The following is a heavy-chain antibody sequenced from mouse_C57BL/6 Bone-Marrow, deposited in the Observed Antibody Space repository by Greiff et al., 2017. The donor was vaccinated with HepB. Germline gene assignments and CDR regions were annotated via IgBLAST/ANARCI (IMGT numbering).Heavy chain of an antibody. D-gene: IGHD1-1*01. CDR3: ARPRYYGSSWWYFDY. CDR1: GFNIKDYY. Sequence: EVKVVESGAELVKPGASVKLSCTASGFNIKDYYMHWVKQRTEQGLEWIGRIDPEDGETKYAPKFQGKATITADTSSNTAYLQLSSLTSEDTAVYYCARPRYYGSSWWYFDYWGQGTTLTVSS. J-gene: IGHJ2*01. V-gene: IGHV14-2*01. CDR2: IDPEDGET.